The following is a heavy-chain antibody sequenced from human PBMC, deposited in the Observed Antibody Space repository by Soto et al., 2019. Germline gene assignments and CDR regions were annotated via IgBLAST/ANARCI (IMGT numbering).Heavy chain of an antibody. Sequence: HVQLVESGGGVVQPGRSLRLSCTASGFTLSDYGLHWVRQAPGKGLEWVAVIWHDGGEKYYADSVTGRFTISRDNSKNTVHLQIDSLGTEDTALYYCARDPGRDSPIDYWGQGTLVTVSS. J-gene: IGHJ4*02. D-gene: IGHD3-22*01. CDR1: GFTLSDYG. CDR2: IWHDGGEK. V-gene: IGHV3-33*01. CDR3: ARDPGRDSPIDY.